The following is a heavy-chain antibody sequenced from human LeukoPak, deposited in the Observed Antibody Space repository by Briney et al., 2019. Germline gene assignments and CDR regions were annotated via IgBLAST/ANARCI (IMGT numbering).Heavy chain of an antibody. Sequence: GGSLRLSCAASGFTVSSNYMSWVRQAPGKGLEWVSVIYSGGSTYYADSVKGRFTISRDNSKNTLYLQMNSLRAEDMAVYYCARGNYYDSSPSYFDYWGQGTLVTVSS. D-gene: IGHD3-22*01. CDR2: IYSGGST. J-gene: IGHJ4*02. CDR1: GFTVSSNY. CDR3: ARGNYYDSSPSYFDY. V-gene: IGHV3-66*01.